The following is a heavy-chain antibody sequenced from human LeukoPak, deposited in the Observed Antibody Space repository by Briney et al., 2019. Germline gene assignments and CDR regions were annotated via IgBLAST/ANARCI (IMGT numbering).Heavy chain of an antibody. CDR2: TYYRSQQWHS. Sequence: SQTLSLTCAISGDSVSSNGASWNWIRQSPSRGLEWLGRTYYRSQQWHSDYAQSVKGRITLNPDTSKTQFSLRLNSVTPEDTAVYYCGRETDFGVVTNWGQGTLVTVSS. CDR1: GDSVSSNGAS. J-gene: IGHJ4*02. D-gene: IGHD3-3*01. V-gene: IGHV6-1*01. CDR3: GRETDFGVVTN.